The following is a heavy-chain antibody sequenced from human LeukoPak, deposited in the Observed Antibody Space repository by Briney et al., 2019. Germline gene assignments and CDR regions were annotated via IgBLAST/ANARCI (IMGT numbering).Heavy chain of an antibody. V-gene: IGHV3-21*01. CDR2: ISSSSSYI. CDR1: GFTFSSYS. Sequence: GRSLRLSCAASGFTFSSYSMNWVRQAPGKGLEWVSSISSSSSYIYYADSVKGRFTISRDNAKTSLYLQMNSLRAEDTAVYYCARDRPRAAAGFFDPWGQGTLVTVSS. J-gene: IGHJ5*02. D-gene: IGHD6-13*01. CDR3: ARDRPRAAAGFFDP.